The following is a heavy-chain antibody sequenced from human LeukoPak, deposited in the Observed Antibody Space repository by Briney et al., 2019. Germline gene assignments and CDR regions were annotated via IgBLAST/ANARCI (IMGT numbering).Heavy chain of an antibody. Sequence: PSETLSLTCTVSGGSISSYYWSWIRQPAGKGLEWIGRIYITGSTNYNPSLKSRVTMSVDTSKNQFSLKLISMTAADTAVYYCARVPAAGTGPDYWGQGTLVTVSS. CDR3: ARVPAAGTGPDY. D-gene: IGHD6-13*01. CDR2: IYITGST. J-gene: IGHJ4*02. CDR1: GGSISSYY. V-gene: IGHV4-4*07.